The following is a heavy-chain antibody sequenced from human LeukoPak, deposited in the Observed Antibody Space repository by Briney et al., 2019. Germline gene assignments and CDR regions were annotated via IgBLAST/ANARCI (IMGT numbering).Heavy chain of an antibody. CDR2: IIPIFGTA. CDR3: ARGVVPAAMDYYYYYYMDV. J-gene: IGHJ6*03. V-gene: IGHV1-69*13. D-gene: IGHD2-2*01. Sequence: SVKVSCKASGGTFSSYAISWVRQAPGQGLEWMGGIIPIFGTANYAQKFQGRVTITADESTSTAYMELSSLRSEDTAVYYCARGVVPAAMDYYYYYYMDVWGKGTTVTVSS. CDR1: GGTFSSYA.